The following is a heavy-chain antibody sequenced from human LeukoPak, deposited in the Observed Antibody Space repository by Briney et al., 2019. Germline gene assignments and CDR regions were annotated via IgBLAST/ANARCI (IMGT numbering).Heavy chain of an antibody. CDR1: GFTFSGYW. CDR3: ATSDDSSGSD. D-gene: IGHD3-22*01. J-gene: IGHJ4*02. Sequence: GGSLRLSCVASGFTFSGYWMSWVRQAPGKGLEWVANINEDESIKHYVDSVKGRFTISRDNAKNSVFLQMNSLRDGDTALYYCATSDDSSGSDWGQGILATVSS. CDR2: INEDESIK. V-gene: IGHV3-7*01.